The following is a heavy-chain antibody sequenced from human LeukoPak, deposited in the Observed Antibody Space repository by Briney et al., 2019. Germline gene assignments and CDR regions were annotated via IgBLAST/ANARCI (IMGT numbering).Heavy chain of an antibody. J-gene: IGHJ4*02. D-gene: IGHD3-22*01. CDR1: GFAFSTYS. CDR2: ISGSSIYI. V-gene: IGHV3-21*01. CDR3: ARDPPYYDSSGYYYDY. Sequence: GGSLRLSCAASGFAFSTYSMNWVRQAPGKGLEWVSSISGSSIYIYYADSVKGRFTISRDNAKNSLYLQMNSLRAEDTAVYYCARDPPYYDSSGYYYDYWGQGTLVTVSS.